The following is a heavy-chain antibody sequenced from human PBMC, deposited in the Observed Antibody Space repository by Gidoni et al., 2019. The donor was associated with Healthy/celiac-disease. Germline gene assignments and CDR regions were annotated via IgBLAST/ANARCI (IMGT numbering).Heavy chain of an antibody. CDR1: VYDSSNAW. V-gene: IGHV3-15*07. Sequence: EVQMVASGGDLARPGGYLRLSCASLVYDSSNAWMNWVRQAPGEQLEMDGRIKGKTDGWTTDYAAPVKGRFTISSVDSKNTLYPQMDSVKTGHRDVYYCTTSPKDKMYYYGMDVRGQGTTVTVSS. J-gene: IGHJ6*02. CDR2: IKGKTDGWTT. CDR3: TTSPKDKMYYYGMDV.